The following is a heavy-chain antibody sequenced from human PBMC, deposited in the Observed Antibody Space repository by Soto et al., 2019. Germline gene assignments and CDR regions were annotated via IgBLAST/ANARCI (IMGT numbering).Heavy chain of an antibody. V-gene: IGHV4-34*01. D-gene: IGHD1-20*01. CDR2: INHSGST. CDR3: ARAIRYNWNYYYYMDV. Sequence: SETLSLTCAVYGGSFSVYYWSWIRQPPGKGLEWIGEINHSGSTNYNPSLKSRVTISVDTSKNQFSLKLSSVTAADTAVYYCARAIRYNWNYYYYMDVWGKGTTVTVSS. CDR1: GGSFSVYY. J-gene: IGHJ6*03.